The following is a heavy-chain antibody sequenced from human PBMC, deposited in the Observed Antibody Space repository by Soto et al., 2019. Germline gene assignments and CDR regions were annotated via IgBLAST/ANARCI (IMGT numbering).Heavy chain of an antibody. Sequence: EVQLLESGGGLVQPGGSLRLSCAASGFTFSSYAMSWVRQAPGKGLEWVSAISGSGGSTYYADSVKGRFTISRDNSKNTLYLQMDSVRAEDTDVYYCAKPLPQQLVFYYYGMDVWGQGTTVTVSS. CDR1: GFTFSSYA. CDR2: ISGSGGST. D-gene: IGHD6-13*01. J-gene: IGHJ6*02. CDR3: AKPLPQQLVFYYYGMDV. V-gene: IGHV3-23*01.